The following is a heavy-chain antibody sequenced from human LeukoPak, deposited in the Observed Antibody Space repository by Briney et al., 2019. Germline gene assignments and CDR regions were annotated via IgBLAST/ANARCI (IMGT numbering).Heavy chain of an antibody. CDR2: ISGSGGST. J-gene: IGHJ4*02. CDR1: GFTFSSYA. Sequence: PGGSLRLSSAASGFTFSSYAMSWVRPAPGKGLEWGSAISGSGGSTYYAHSVKGRFTISRDNSKNTPYLQMNSLRAEDTAVYYCAKPQILSMRELPTPFDYWGQGTLVTVS. CDR3: AKPQILSMRELPTPFDY. V-gene: IGHV3-23*01. D-gene: IGHD1-26*01.